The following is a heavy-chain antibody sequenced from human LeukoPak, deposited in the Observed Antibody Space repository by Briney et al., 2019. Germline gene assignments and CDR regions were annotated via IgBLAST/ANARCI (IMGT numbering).Heavy chain of an antibody. CDR3: AREGDYGDYLDAFDI. Sequence: GGSLRLSCAASGFTFSSYSMNWVRQAPGKGLEWVSSISSSSSYIYYADSVKGRFTISRDNAKNSLYLQMNSLRAEDTAVCYCAREGDYGDYLDAFDIWGQGTMVTVSS. D-gene: IGHD4-17*01. V-gene: IGHV3-21*01. J-gene: IGHJ3*02. CDR1: GFTFSSYS. CDR2: ISSSSSYI.